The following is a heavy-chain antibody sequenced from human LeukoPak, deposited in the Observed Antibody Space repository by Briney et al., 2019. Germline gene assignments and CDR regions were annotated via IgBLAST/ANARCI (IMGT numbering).Heavy chain of an antibody. Sequence: GGSLRLSCAASGFTFSSNYMSWVRQAPGKGLEWVSVIYSGGSTYYADSVKGRFTISRDNSKNTLYLQMNSLRAEDTAVYYCARDRGAAAGYYYGMDVWGQGTTVTVSS. D-gene: IGHD6-13*01. V-gene: IGHV3-66*01. CDR2: IYSGGST. CDR1: GFTFSSNY. CDR3: ARDRGAAAGYYYGMDV. J-gene: IGHJ6*02.